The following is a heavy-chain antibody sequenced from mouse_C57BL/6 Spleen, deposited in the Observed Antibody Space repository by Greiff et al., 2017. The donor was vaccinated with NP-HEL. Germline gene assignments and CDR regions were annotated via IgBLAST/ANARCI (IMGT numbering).Heavy chain of an antibody. CDR2: IYPGDGDT. CDR3: ARVYYDYDGGGYYAMDC. D-gene: IGHD2-4*01. V-gene: IGHV1-80*01. Sequence: VQLQQSGAELVKPGASVKISCKASGYAFSSYWMNWVKQRPGKGLEWIGQIYPGDGDTNYNGKFKGKATMTADKSSSKAYVQLSSLTSEDSAVYYCARVYYDYDGGGYYAMDCWGQGTSVTVSS. CDR1: GYAFSSYW. J-gene: IGHJ4*01.